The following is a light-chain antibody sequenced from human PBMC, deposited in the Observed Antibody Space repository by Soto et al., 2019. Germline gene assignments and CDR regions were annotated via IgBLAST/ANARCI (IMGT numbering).Light chain of an antibody. V-gene: IGKV3-11*01. Sequence: QSPATLSLSPAERATLSFRASQSVSSYLAWYQQKPGQAPRLLIYDASNRASGIPARFSGSGSGTDFTLTISSLEPEDFAVYHCQQRSNWITFGQGTLLEIK. CDR2: DAS. CDR3: QQRSNWIT. CDR1: QSVSSY. J-gene: IGKJ5*01.